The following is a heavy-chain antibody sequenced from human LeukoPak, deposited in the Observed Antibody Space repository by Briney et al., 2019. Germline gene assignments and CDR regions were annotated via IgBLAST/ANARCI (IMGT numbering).Heavy chain of an antibody. D-gene: IGHD3-22*01. Sequence: GGSLRLSCAASGFTVSSNYMSWVRQAPGKGLEWVSVIYSGGSTYYADSVKGRFTISRDNSKNTLYLQMNSLRAEDTAVYYCARDRFHDSSGYYYYFDYWGQRTLVTLSS. V-gene: IGHV3-66*02. J-gene: IGHJ4*02. CDR2: IYSGGST. CDR1: GFTVSSNY. CDR3: ARDRFHDSSGYYYYFDY.